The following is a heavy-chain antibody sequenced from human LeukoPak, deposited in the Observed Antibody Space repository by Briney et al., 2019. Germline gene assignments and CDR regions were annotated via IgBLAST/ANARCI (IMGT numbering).Heavy chain of an antibody. CDR1: GASVSGSAYY. CDR2: IYYSGST. V-gene: IGHV4-39*07. Sequence: SETLSLTCTVSGASVSGSAYYWGWIRQPPGKGLEWIGNIYYSGSTYYNESLESRVTISIDTSKNQFSLKLNSVTAADTAVYYCARDVFYYGSGSYYLIDYWGQGTLVTVSS. J-gene: IGHJ4*02. D-gene: IGHD3-10*01. CDR3: ARDVFYYGSGSYYLIDY.